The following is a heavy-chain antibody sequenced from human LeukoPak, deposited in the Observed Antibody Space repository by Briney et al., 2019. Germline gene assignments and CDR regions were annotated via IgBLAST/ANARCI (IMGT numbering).Heavy chain of an antibody. J-gene: IGHJ5*02. CDR2: IYGNDDN. D-gene: IGHD6-13*01. Sequence: SGPTLVHPTHTLWLTLTFFGVTVLTSGVGVGWVRQPPGKALEWLALIYGNDDNRYSPSLKRRLTITQDFCKHQVVLTKLIRAQLDTAMYYCAQRPPRAAVFDPCGEGMFVTVSS. CDR3: AQRPPRAAVFDP. V-gene: IGHV2-5*01. CDR1: GVTVLTSGVG.